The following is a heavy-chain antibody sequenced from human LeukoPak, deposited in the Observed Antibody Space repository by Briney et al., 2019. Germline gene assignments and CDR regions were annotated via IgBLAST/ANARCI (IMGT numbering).Heavy chain of an antibody. V-gene: IGHV3-23*01. CDR1: GFTFSTYG. CDR3: AKGTSTYGSGSFDY. J-gene: IGHJ4*02. CDR2: ITGSGSTT. Sequence: GGTLRLSCSASGFTFSTYGMSWVRQAPGKGLEWVISITGSGSTTFYADSVKGRFTISRDNSNNMLYLQMTSLRAEDTAVYYCAKGTSTYGSGSFDYWGRGTLVTVSS. D-gene: IGHD6-19*01.